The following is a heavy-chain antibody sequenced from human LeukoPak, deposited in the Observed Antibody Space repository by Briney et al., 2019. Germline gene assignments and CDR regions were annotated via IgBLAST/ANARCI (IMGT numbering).Heavy chain of an antibody. Sequence: SVTVSCTASGGTFSSYAISWVRQAPGQGLEWMGGIIPIFGTANYAQKFQGRVTITADESTSTAYMELSSLRSEDTAVYYCATKGYCSGGSCYYYYYGMDVWGQGTTVTVSS. V-gene: IGHV1-69*13. CDR1: GGTFSSYA. CDR2: IIPIFGTA. J-gene: IGHJ6*02. CDR3: ATKGYCSGGSCYYYYYGMDV. D-gene: IGHD2-15*01.